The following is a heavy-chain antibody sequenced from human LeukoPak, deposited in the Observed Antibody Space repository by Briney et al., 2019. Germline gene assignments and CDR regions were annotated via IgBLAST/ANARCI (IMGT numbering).Heavy chain of an antibody. CDR2: INPSGGST. J-gene: IGHJ6*02. CDR3: ARENLFIAAAGTDSYGMDV. Sequence: ASVKVSCKASGGTFTSYYMHWVRQAPGQGLEWMGIINPSGGSTSYAQEFQGRVTMTRDTSTSTVYMELSSLRSEDTAVYYCARENLFIAAAGTDSYGMDVWGQGTTVTVSS. V-gene: IGHV1-46*01. D-gene: IGHD6-13*01. CDR1: GGTFTSYY.